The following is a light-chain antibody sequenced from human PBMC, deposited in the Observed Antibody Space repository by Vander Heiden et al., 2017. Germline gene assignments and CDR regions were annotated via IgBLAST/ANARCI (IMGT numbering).Light chain of an antibody. V-gene: IGKV3-20*01. CDR3: QQYGASFT. Sequence: IVLTQSPVTLSLSPGERATLSCRASQTVRSDYLAWYQQKTGQAPRILNFGASTRATDLPDRFSGSGSGTDFTLTISRLGPEDLAMYYGQQYGASFTFGPGTKVDIK. CDR2: GAS. CDR1: QTVRSDY. J-gene: IGKJ3*01.